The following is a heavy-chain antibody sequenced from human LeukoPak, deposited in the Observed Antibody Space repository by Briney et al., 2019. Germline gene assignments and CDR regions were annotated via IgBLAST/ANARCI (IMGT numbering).Heavy chain of an antibody. V-gene: IGHV3-30*18. J-gene: IGHJ4*02. CDR1: GFXFSSSG. D-gene: IGHD3-22*01. CDR2: ISYDGSNK. Sequence: PGRSLRLSCEASGFXFSSSGIHWVRQAPGKGLEWVAVISYDGSNKYYADSVKGRFTISRDNSKNTLYLQMNSLRAGDTAVYYCAKDSYDRSGYYYYYFAYWGQGTQVTVSS. CDR3: AKDSYDRSGYYYYYFAY.